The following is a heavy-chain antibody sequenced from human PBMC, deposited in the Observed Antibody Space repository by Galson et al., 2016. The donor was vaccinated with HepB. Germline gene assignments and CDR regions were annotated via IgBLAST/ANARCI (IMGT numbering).Heavy chain of an antibody. CDR3: AKDGRSNYYGSGNSYPMNYYYGMDV. V-gene: IGHV3-23*01. Sequence: SLRLSCAAFGFSFSTYAMSWVRQAPGKGLEWVSTISGRGDSTYYADSVKGRFTLSRDNSKNTLYLQMNSLRADDTAVYYCAKDGRSNYYGSGNSYPMNYYYGMDVWGQGTTVTVSS. J-gene: IGHJ6*02. D-gene: IGHD3-10*01. CDR1: GFSFSTYA. CDR2: ISGRGDST.